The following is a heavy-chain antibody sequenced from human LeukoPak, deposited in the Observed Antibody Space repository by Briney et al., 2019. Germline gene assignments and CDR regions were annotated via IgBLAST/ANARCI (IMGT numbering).Heavy chain of an antibody. CDR2: INQSGSA. V-gene: IGHV4-34*01. CDR1: GGSFSGYY. CDR3: ARGERGIRGVPNKALHFDY. Sequence: SETLSLTCAVYGGSFSGYYWTWIRQPPGKGLEWIGEINQSGSANYNPSLKSRVTISKDMSKKQFSLKLTSVTAADTAVCYCARGERGIRGVPNKALHFDYWGQGTLVTVSS. J-gene: IGHJ4*02. D-gene: IGHD3-10*01.